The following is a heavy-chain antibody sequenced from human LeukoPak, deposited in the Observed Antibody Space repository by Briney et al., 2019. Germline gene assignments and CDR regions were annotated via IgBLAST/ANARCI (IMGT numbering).Heavy chain of an antibody. CDR2: MNPNSGNT. CDR3: ARELRAGYDFWSGSYYYMDV. CDR1: GYTFTSYD. Sequence: GASVKVSCKASGYTFTSYDINWVRQATGQGLEWMGWMNPNSGNTGYAQKFQGRVTMTRNTSISTAYMELSSLRSEDTAVYYCARELRAGYDFWSGSYYYMDVWGKGTTVTVSS. J-gene: IGHJ6*03. V-gene: IGHV1-8*01. D-gene: IGHD3-3*01.